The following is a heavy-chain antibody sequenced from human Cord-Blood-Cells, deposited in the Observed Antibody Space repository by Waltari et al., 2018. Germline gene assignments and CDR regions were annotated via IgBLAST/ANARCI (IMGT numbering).Heavy chain of an antibody. V-gene: IGHV1-69*09. D-gene: IGHD5-18*01. CDR2: IIPILGIA. J-gene: IGHJ4*02. CDR3: AYTEGEYSYGYDY. CDR1: GGTVSSYA. Sequence: QVQLVQSGAEVKKPGSSVKVSYTASGGTVSSYATRWVRQAPGRGLEWMGRIIPILGIANYAQKFQGRVTITADKSTSTAYMELSSLRSEDTAVYYCAYTEGEYSYGYDYWGQGTLVTVSS.